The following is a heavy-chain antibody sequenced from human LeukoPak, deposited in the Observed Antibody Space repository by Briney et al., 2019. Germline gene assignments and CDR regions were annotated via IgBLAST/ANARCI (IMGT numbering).Heavy chain of an antibody. J-gene: IGHJ4*02. D-gene: IGHD3-10*01. CDR3: ARGPPYGSRSDYFDY. Sequence: PGGSLRLSCAASGFTFSSCWMTWIRQAPGEGLEWVASIKKDVGEKFYVDSVKGRFTISRDNAKNSLYLHMNSLRVEDTAVYYCARGPPYGSRSDYFDYWGQGTLVTVSS. CDR1: GFTFSSCW. CDR2: IKKDVGEK. V-gene: IGHV3-7*01.